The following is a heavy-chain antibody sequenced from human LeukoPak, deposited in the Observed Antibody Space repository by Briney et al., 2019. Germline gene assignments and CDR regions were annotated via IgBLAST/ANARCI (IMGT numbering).Heavy chain of an antibody. V-gene: IGHV4-4*07. CDR2: KYARGSS. D-gene: IGHD2-15*01. J-gene: IGHJ3*02. CDR3: ARGRYCSADICTGGDSFDI. Sequence: SETLSLTCTVSGGSISNYYWSWIRQPAGKGREWIGRKYARGSSNYNPPVQSRVTMSVATSKNQFSLKLRSVTAADTAVYYCARGRYCSADICTGGDSFDIWGQGTMVSVSP. CDR1: GGSISNYY.